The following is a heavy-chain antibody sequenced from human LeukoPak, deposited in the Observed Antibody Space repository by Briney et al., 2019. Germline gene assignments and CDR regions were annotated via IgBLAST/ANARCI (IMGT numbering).Heavy chain of an antibody. Sequence: SETLSLTCTVSGDSMSSYYWSWIRQPPGKGLEWNGHIYYSGSTDYNPSLKSRLTISVDTSKNQFSLQLSSVTAADTAVYFCARQNSGARLNVWGQGTTVTVSS. V-gene: IGHV4-59*08. D-gene: IGHD6-25*01. CDR3: ARQNSGARLNV. CDR1: GDSMSSYY. CDR2: IYYSGST. J-gene: IGHJ6*02.